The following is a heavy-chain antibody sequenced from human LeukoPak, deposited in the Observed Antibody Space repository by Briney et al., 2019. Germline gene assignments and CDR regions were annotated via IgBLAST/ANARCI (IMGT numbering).Heavy chain of an antibody. J-gene: IGHJ4*02. V-gene: IGHV3-21*04. Sequence: GGSLRLSCAASGFTFSSYSMNWVRQAPGKGLEWVSSISSSSSYIYYADSVKGRFTISRDNSKNTLYLQMNSLRAEDTAVYYCAKSYYDSSGPFDYWGQGTLVTVSS. CDR3: AKSYYDSSGPFDY. D-gene: IGHD3-22*01. CDR2: ISSSSSYI. CDR1: GFTFSSYS.